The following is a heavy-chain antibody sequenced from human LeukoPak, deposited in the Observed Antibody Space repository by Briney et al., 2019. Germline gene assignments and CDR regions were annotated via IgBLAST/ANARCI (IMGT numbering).Heavy chain of an antibody. CDR2: IYHSGST. CDR1: GGSISSSSYY. V-gene: IGHV4-39*07. CDR3: ARYDVWGTYRAFDY. Sequence: SETLSLTCTVSGGSISSSSYYWDWIRQPPGRGLEWIGTIYHSGSTYYNPSLKSRVTISVDTSKNQFSLKLSSVTAADTAVYYCARYDVWGTYRAFDYWGQGTLVTVSS. D-gene: IGHD3-16*02. J-gene: IGHJ4*02.